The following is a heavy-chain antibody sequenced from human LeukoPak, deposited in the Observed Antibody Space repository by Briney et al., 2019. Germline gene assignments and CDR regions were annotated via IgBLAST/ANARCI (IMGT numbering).Heavy chain of an antibody. CDR1: GFTFSSYA. CDR2: ISVIGGRP. V-gene: IGHV3-23*01. CDR3: AKDYYGDYTQPGDS. J-gene: IGHJ4*02. D-gene: IGHD4-17*01. Sequence: GGSLRLSCAASGFTFSSYAMGWVRQAPGKGLEWVSTISVIGGRPYYADSVKGRFTISRDNSKNTLYLQMNSLRAEDTAIYYCAKDYYGDYTQPGDSWGQGTLVTVSS.